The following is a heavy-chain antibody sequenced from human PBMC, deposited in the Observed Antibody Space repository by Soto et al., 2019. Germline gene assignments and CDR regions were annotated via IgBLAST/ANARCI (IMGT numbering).Heavy chain of an antibody. CDR2: IYHSGST. CDR1: SGSISSSNW. CDR3: ARGGGSVVPAAMPKYYYYMDV. J-gene: IGHJ6*03. V-gene: IGHV4-4*02. Sequence: QVQLQESGPGLVKPSGTLSLTCAVSSGSISSSNWWSWVRQPPGKGLEWIGEIYHSGSTNYNPSLNSRVTISVDKSKNQFSLKLSSVTAADTAVYYCARGGGSVVPAAMPKYYYYMDVWGKGTTVTVSS. D-gene: IGHD2-2*01.